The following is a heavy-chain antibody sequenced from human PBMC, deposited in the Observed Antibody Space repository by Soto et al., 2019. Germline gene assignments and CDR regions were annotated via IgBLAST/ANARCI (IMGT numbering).Heavy chain of an antibody. CDR1: GYTFTSYG. CDR3: ARTYDFWSGYYPSPSYYYYYGMDV. Sequence: ASVKVSCKASGYTFTSYGISWVRQAPGQGLEWMGWISAYNGNTNYAQKLQGRVTMTTDTSTSTAYMELRSLRSDDTAVYYCARTYDFWSGYYPSPSYYYYYGMDVWGQGTTVTVPS. V-gene: IGHV1-18*01. J-gene: IGHJ6*02. D-gene: IGHD3-3*01. CDR2: ISAYNGNT.